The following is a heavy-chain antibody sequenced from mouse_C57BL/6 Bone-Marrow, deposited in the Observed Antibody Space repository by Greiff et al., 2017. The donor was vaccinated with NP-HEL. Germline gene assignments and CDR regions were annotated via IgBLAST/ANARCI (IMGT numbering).Heavy chain of an antibody. Sequence: QVQLKQSGAELVRPGASVKLSCKASGYTFTDYYINWVKQRPGQGLEWIARIYPGSGNTYYNEKFKGKATLTAEKSSSTAYMQLSSLTSEDSAVYFCARGNGYLFAYWGQGTLVTVSA. CDR2: IYPGSGNT. D-gene: IGHD2-2*01. CDR3: ARGNGYLFAY. CDR1: GYTFTDYY. V-gene: IGHV1-76*01. J-gene: IGHJ3*01.